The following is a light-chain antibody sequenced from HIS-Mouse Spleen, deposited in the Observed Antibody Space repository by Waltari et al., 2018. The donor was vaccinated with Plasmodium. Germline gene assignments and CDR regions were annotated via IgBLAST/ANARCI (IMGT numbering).Light chain of an antibody. J-gene: IGLJ3*02. CDR3: QAWDRSTAV. CDR2: PDS. Sequence: SYELTQPPSVSVSPGQTASITCSGDKLGDKYACWYQQKPGQSPVLVIYPDSKRSSGIPELFHGSNYGHPAPLTISGTEAMDESDYSCQAWDRSTAVFGGGTKLTVL. CDR1: KLGDKY. V-gene: IGLV3-1*01.